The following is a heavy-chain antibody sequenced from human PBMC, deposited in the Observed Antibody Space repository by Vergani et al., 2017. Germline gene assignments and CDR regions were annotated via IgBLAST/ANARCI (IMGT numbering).Heavy chain of an antibody. CDR2: INHSGST. D-gene: IGHD2-15*01. V-gene: IGHV4-34*01. CDR3: ARCRPRGLIVVVVAARSSFDY. Sequence: QVQLQQWGAGLLKPSETLSLTCAVYGGSFSGYSWSWIRQPPGKGLEWIGEINHSGSTNYNPSLKSRVTISVDTSKNQFSLKLSSVTAADTAVYYCARCRPRGLIVVVVAARSSFDYWGQGTLVTVSS. J-gene: IGHJ4*02. CDR1: GGSFSGYS.